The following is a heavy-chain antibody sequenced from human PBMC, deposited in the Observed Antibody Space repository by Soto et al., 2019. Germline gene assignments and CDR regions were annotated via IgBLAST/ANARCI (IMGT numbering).Heavy chain of an antibody. D-gene: IGHD6-6*01. CDR1: GGSIISASYS. J-gene: IGHJ5*02. Sequence: SETLSLTCAVSGGSIISASYSWNWIRQSPGRGLEWIGHIYSSGSTYYNPSLKSRVSISVDTSNNQFSLKLTSVTAADSAVYFCAREDAARIERWFDAWGQGILVTVSS. CDR3: AREDAARIERWFDA. V-gene: IGHV4-31*11. CDR2: IYSSGST.